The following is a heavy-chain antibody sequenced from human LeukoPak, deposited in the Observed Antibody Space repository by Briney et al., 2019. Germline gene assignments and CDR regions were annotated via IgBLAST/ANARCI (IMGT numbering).Heavy chain of an antibody. J-gene: IGHJ4*02. D-gene: IGHD4-11*01. Sequence: GGSLRLSCAASGFTFSDYYMSWVRQAPGKGLEWVSYISSSSSYTNYADSVRGRFTISRDNAKNSLYLQMNSLRAEDTAVYYCASGRYSNYFDYWGQGTLVTVSS. V-gene: IGHV3-11*06. CDR1: GFTFSDYY. CDR3: ASGRYSNYFDY. CDR2: ISSSSSYT.